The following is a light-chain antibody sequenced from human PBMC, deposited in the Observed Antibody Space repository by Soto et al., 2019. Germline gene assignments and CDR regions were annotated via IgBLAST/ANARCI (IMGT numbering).Light chain of an antibody. CDR3: QQRLTLPS. V-gene: IGKV3-11*01. CDR1: QSINNY. J-gene: IGKJ3*01. Sequence: ETGLTQSQATLSLSPGERATLSCRASQSINNYLAWYQQKPGQAPRLLIYDASNRATGIHARFSGSWSGTDITLTIRSLAPEDVAVYYCQQRLTLPSFCPGTKVDVK. CDR2: DAS.